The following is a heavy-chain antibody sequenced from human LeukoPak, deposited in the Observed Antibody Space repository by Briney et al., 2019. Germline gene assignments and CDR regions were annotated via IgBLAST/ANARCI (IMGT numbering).Heavy chain of an antibody. CDR3: ARLKQQLVRLLSRDTTYYYYYYMDV. CDR2: ISSGSSYI. CDR1: GFTFSSYS. J-gene: IGHJ6*03. Sequence: PGGSLRLSCAASGFTFSSYSMNWVRQAPGKGLEWVSIISSGSSYIHYADSVKGRFTISRDNAKNSLYLQMNSLRAEDTAVYYCARLKQQLVRLLSRDTTYYYYYYMDVWGKGTTVTVSS. V-gene: IGHV3-21*01. D-gene: IGHD6-13*01.